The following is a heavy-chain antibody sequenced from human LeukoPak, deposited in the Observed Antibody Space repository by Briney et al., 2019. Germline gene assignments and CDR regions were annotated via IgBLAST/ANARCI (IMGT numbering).Heavy chain of an antibody. CDR1: GFTFSSYW. CDR2: IKQDGSEK. CDR3: AKGSGYYYYYYMDV. D-gene: IGHD2-15*01. Sequence: PGGSLRLSCAASGFTFSSYWMSWVRQAPGKGLEWVANIKQDGSEKYYVDSVKGRFTISRDNAKNSLYLQMNSLRAEDMALYYCAKGSGYYYYYYMDVWGKGTTVTVSS. V-gene: IGHV3-7*03. J-gene: IGHJ6*03.